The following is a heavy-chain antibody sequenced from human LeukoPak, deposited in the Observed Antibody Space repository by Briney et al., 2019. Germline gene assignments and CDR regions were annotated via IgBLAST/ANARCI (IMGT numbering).Heavy chain of an antibody. D-gene: IGHD2-2*01. CDR2: ISYDGSNK. CDR3: AKDRYQLLWDWFDP. V-gene: IGHV3-30*18. J-gene: IGHJ5*02. CDR1: GFTFSNYG. Sequence: GGSLRLSCAASGFTFSNYGIHWVRQAPGKGLEWVAVISYDGSNKYYADSVKGRFTISRDNSKNTLYLQMNSLRAEDTAVYYCAKDRYQLLWDWFDPWGQGTLVTVSS.